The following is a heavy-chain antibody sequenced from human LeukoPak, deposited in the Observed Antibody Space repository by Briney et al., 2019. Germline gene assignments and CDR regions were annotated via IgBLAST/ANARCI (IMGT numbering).Heavy chain of an antibody. V-gene: IGHV4-30-4*08. D-gene: IGHD2-2*02. J-gene: IGHJ4*02. CDR2: NYYIGRI. CDR1: GGSISSGDYY. CDR3: ARDHRYCSSTSCYRVSDY. Sequence: SQTLSLTCTVSGGSISSGDYYWRWVRQPPAKGLEWIEYNYYIGRIRYNPSRKSRVTISVDTSKNQFSLKLSSVTAADTAVYYCARDHRYCSSTSCYRVSDYWGQGTLVTVSS.